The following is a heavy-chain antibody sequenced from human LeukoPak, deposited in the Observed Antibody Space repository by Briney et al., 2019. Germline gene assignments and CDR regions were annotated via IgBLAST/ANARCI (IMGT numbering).Heavy chain of an antibody. CDR2: ISNSGST. J-gene: IGHJ4*02. CDR3: ARGIYSSGYYYYFDS. CDR1: GGSISSYF. V-gene: IGHV4-59*01. Sequence: SETLSLTCIVSGGSISSYFWSWIRQPPGKGLEWIGYISNSGSTNYNPSLKSRVTISADTSKNQFSLKLSSVTAADTAVYYCARGIYSSGYYYYFDSWGQGTLVTVSS. D-gene: IGHD3-22*01.